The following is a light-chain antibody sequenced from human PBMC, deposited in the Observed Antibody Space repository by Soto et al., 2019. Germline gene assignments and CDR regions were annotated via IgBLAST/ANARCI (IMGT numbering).Light chain of an antibody. CDR3: QSYDSSLSDV. Sequence: QSVLTQPPSVSGAPGQRVTISCTGSRSNIGAGYDVHWYQQLPGTTPKLLIYGNNNRPSGVPDRFSGSKSGTSASLAITGLQAEDEADYYCQSYDSSLSDVFGTGTKVTVL. V-gene: IGLV1-40*01. CDR2: GNN. J-gene: IGLJ1*01. CDR1: RSNIGAGYD.